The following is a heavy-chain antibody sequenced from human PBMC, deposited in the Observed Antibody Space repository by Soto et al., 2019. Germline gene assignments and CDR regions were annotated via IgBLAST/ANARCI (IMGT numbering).Heavy chain of an antibody. J-gene: IGHJ6*02. D-gene: IGHD3-10*01. CDR3: AGRRGTVRGPNYGMDV. CDR1: GYSFTSYW. CDR2: IYPGDSDT. V-gene: IGHV5-51*01. Sequence: GESLKISCKGSGYSFTSYWIGWVRQMPGKGLEWMGIIYPGDSDTRYSPSFQGQVTISADKSISTAYLQWSSLKASDTAMYYCAGRRGTVRGPNYGMDVWGQGTTVTVSS.